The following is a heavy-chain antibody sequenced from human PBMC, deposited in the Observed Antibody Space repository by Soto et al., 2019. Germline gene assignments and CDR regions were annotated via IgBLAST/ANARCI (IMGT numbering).Heavy chain of an antibody. Sequence: VQLVQSGAEVKKPGSSVRVSCKPSGGTFSNYALNWVRQAPGQGLEWMGGTIPIFGPTRYAQKFQGRVTITADEFTSTVYMELSSLRSDDMAVYYCAAPVRHFDFWSGYPPFDYWGQGTLVTVSS. J-gene: IGHJ4*02. CDR2: TIPIFGPT. CDR1: GGTFSNYA. D-gene: IGHD3-3*01. V-gene: IGHV1-69*01. CDR3: AAPVRHFDFWSGYPPFDY.